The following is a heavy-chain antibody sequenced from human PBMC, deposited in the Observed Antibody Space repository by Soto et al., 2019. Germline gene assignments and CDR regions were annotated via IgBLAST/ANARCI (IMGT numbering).Heavy chain of an antibody. Sequence: QVQLVEAGGGVVQPGRSLRLSCAASGFTFSSYGMHWVRQAPGKGLEWVAVIWYDGSNKYYADSVKGRFTISRDNSKITLYLEMNSLRAADTAVYYCARDGYCSGGSCYSVPVFDYWVQGTLVTVSS. J-gene: IGHJ4*02. CDR1: GFTFSSYG. CDR2: IWYDGSNK. D-gene: IGHD2-15*01. CDR3: ARDGYCSGGSCYSVPVFDY. V-gene: IGHV3-33*01.